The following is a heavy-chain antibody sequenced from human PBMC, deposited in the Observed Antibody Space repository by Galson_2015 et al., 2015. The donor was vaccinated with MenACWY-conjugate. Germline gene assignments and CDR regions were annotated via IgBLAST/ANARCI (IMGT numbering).Heavy chain of an antibody. D-gene: IGHD3-10*01. CDR2: IGGSDDNT. V-gene: IGHV3-23*01. CDR3: VKGWFAIDV. Sequence: SLRLSCAASGFTFSSYAMGWVRQAPGKGLEWVSSIGGSDDNTYYPDSVRGRFTISRDTSKSTLDLQMNSLRAEDTAVYYCVKGWFAIDVWGQGTTVTVSS. J-gene: IGHJ6*02. CDR1: GFTFSSYA.